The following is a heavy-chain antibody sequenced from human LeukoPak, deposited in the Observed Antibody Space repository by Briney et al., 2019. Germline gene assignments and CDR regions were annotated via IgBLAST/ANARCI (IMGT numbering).Heavy chain of an antibody. V-gene: IGHV4-59*01. J-gene: IGHJ4*02. CDR2: IYYSGST. CDR3: ARGPEDYCGSGTLHFDY. CDR1: GGSISSYY. Sequence: SETLSLTCTVSGGSISSYYWSWIRQPPGKGLEWIGYIYYSGSTNYNPSLKSRVTISVDTSKNQFSLKLSSVTAADTAVYYCARGPEDYCGSGTLHFDYWGQGTLVTVSS. D-gene: IGHD3-10*01.